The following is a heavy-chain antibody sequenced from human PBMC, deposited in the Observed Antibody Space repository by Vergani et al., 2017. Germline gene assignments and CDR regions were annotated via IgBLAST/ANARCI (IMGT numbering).Heavy chain of an antibody. CDR3: ARGASGDYVSSFDY. CDR1: GFTFSSYA. V-gene: IGHV3-30-3*01. CDR2: ISYDGSNK. J-gene: IGHJ4*02. D-gene: IGHD4-17*01. Sequence: RLVQSGGGFAHPGGFLRLSCAASGFTFSSYAMHRVRQATGKGLEWVAVISYDGSNKYYADSVKGRFTISRDNSKNTLYLQMNSLRAEDTAVYYCARGASGDYVSSFDYWGQGTLVTVSS.